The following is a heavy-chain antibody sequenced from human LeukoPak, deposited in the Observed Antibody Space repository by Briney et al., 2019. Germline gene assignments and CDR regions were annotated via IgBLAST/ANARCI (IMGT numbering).Heavy chain of an antibody. CDR2: IKQDGSEK. CDR1: GFTFSTSW. CDR3: ARGDYYGRRFDN. V-gene: IGHV3-7*02. J-gene: IGHJ4*02. D-gene: IGHD3-10*01. Sequence: GGSLRLSCSASGFTFSTSWMNWVRQAPGKGLEWVADIKQDGSEKYYVDSVKGRFTISRDNAKNSLYLHLNSLRAEDTAVYYCARGDYYGRRFDNWGQGTLVTVSS.